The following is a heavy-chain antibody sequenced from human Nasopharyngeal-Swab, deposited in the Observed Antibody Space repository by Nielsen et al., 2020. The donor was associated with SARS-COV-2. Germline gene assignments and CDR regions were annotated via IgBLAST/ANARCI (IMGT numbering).Heavy chain of an antibody. D-gene: IGHD6-6*01. J-gene: IGHJ4*02. CDR2: FDPEDGET. Sequence: ASVKVSCKVSGYTLTELSMHWVRQAPGKGLEWMGGFDPEDGETIYAQKFQGRVTMTRDTSTSTVYMELSSLRSEDTAVYYCARDQAARLSHAGYWGQGTLVTVSS. V-gene: IGHV1-24*01. CDR3: ARDQAARLSHAGY. CDR1: GYTLTELS.